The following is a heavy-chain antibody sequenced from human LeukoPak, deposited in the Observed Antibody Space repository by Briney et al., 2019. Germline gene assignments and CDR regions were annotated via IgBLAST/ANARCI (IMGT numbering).Heavy chain of an antibody. J-gene: IGHJ4*02. Sequence: SETLSLTCTVSGGSISSYFWSWIRQPPGKGLEWIGYIYYSGSTNYNPPLKSRVTMSVDTSKNQFSLKLSSVTAADTAVYYCARIDRAVAGTIDYWGQGTLVTVSS. CDR2: IYYSGST. CDR1: GGSISSYF. CDR3: ARIDRAVAGTIDY. D-gene: IGHD6-19*01. V-gene: IGHV4-59*08.